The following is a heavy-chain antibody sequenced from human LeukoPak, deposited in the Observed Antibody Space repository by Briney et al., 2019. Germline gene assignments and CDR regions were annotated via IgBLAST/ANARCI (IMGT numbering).Heavy chain of an antibody. D-gene: IGHD6-25*01. J-gene: IGHJ4*02. Sequence: ETLSLTCTVSGDSISRSTYYWAWIRQPPGKGLEWIGSVYYGRSPYFNPSLESRATISVDTSKNHFSLKMSSVTTADTAVYSCARSSGTGPFSYGGQGPLVPVPS. CDR3: ARSSGTGPFSY. V-gene: IGHV4-39*02. CDR2: VYYGRSP. CDR1: GDSISRSTYY.